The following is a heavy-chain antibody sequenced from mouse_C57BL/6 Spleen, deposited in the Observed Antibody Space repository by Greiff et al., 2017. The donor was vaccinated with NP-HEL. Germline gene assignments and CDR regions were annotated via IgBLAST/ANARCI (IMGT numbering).Heavy chain of an antibody. J-gene: IGHJ4*01. CDR1: GYTFTSYW. V-gene: IGHV1-74*01. CDR3: AIRTVVAPMDY. D-gene: IGHD1-1*01. Sequence: QVQLQQPGAELVKPGASVKVSCKASGYTFTSYWMHWVKQRPGQGLEWFGRIHPSDSDTNYNQKFKGKATLTVDKSSSTAYMQLSSLTSEDSAVYYCAIRTVVAPMDYWGQGTSVTVSS. CDR2: IHPSDSDT.